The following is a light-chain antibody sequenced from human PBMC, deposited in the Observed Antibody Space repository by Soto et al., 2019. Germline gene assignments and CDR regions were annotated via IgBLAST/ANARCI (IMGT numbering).Light chain of an antibody. CDR3: HHYET. CDR2: GPS. V-gene: IGKV3-20*01. Sequence: EIVLTQSPGTLSLSPGDRATLSCRASQSVSRSYLGWYQQKPGQAPRLLMYGPSIRAAGVPDRFSGSVSVTEFTLTISRLEPEDFTVYYCHHYETFGQGTKVDIK. CDR1: QSVSRSY. J-gene: IGKJ1*01.